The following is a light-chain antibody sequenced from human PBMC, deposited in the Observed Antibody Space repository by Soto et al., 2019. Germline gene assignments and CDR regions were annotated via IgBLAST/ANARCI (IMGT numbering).Light chain of an antibody. CDR3: QQYNDWPLT. CDR1: QSVSST. Sequence: EIVMTQSPVTLSVSQGERATLSCRASQSVSSTLAWYQQKPGQAPSLLIYGAFTRATGIPARFSGTGSGTEFTLTISSLQSEDFALYYCQQYNDWPLTFGQGTKVDIK. V-gene: IGKV3-15*01. CDR2: GAF. J-gene: IGKJ1*01.